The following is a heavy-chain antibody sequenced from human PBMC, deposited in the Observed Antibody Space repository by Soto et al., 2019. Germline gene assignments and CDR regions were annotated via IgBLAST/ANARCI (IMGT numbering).Heavy chain of an antibody. CDR3: AKCGARNTCSPTGFDP. J-gene: IGHJ5*02. CDR2: ITGSGADT. Sequence: QPGGSLRLSCAVSGFRFSDYAMAWVRQAPGKGLEYVSSITGSGADTYYAPSVRDRFTIYRDNFRDTLYVQMNSLRAEDTAMYYCAKCGARNTCSPTGFDPWGPGTLVTVSS. CDR1: GFRFSDYA. V-gene: IGHV3-23*01. D-gene: IGHD2-15*01.